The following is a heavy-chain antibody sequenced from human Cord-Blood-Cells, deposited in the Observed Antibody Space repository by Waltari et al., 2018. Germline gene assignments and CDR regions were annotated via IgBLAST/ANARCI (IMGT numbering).Heavy chain of an antibody. CDR2: INPNSGGT. CDR3: ARVVRLGYCSGGSCHYGMDV. J-gene: IGHJ6*02. V-gene: IGHV1-2*02. Sequence: QVQLVQSGAEVKKPGASVKVSCKASGYTFTGYYMHWVRQAPGQELEWMGWINPNSGGTNYAQKFQGRVTMTRDTSISTAYMELSRLRSDDTAVYYCARVVRLGYCSGGSCHYGMDVWGQGTTVTVSS. D-gene: IGHD2-15*01. CDR1: GYTFTGYY.